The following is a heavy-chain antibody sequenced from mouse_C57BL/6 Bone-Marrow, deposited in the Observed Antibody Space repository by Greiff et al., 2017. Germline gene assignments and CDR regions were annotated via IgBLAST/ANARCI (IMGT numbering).Heavy chain of an antibody. CDR1: GYTFTSYW. CDR2: INPSSGYT. CDR3: ARGVDY. V-gene: IGHV1-7*01. Sequence: VQLQQSGAELAKPGASVKLSCKASGYTFTSYWMHWVKQRPGQGLEWIGYINPSSGYTKYNQKFKDKATLTADTSSSTAYMQLSSLTSEDSAVYYCARGVDYWGQGTTLTVSS. J-gene: IGHJ2*01.